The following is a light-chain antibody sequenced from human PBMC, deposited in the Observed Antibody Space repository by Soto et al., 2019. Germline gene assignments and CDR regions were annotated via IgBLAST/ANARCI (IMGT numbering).Light chain of an antibody. V-gene: IGLV2-14*03. CDR2: GVT. CDR3: SSYTSSDTLV. J-gene: IGLJ3*02. CDR1: SSDVGRYDY. Sequence: QSVLTQPASVSGSPGQSITISCTGTSSDVGRYDYVSWYQQHPGKAPKLIIYGVTSRPSGLSDRFSGSKSGNTASLTISRLQPEDEADYHCSSYTSSDTLVFGGGTKLTVL.